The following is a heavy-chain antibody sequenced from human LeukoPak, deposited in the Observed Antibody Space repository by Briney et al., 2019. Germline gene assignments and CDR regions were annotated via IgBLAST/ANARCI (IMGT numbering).Heavy chain of an antibody. Sequence: GGSLRLSCAASGFTFSSYDMHWVRQATGKGLEWVSTIGTTGDTSYPGSVKGRFTISRENAKNPLYLQMNSLGDGDTAVYYCAREDPRGSGFDYWGQGTLVTVSS. J-gene: IGHJ4*02. CDR2: IGTTGDT. CDR3: AREDPRGSGFDY. V-gene: IGHV3-13*04. CDR1: GFTFSSYD. D-gene: IGHD2-15*01.